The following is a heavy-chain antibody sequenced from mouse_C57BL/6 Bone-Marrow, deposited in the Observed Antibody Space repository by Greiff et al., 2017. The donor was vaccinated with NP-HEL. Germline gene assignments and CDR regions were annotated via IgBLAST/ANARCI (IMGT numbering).Heavy chain of an antibody. CDR2: IHPNSGST. CDR1: GYTFTSYW. J-gene: IGHJ3*01. D-gene: IGHD2-3*01. Sequence: QVQLQQPGAELVKPGASVKLSCKASGYTFTSYWMHWVKQRPGQGLEWIGMIHPNSGSTNYNEKFKSKATLTVDKSSSTAYMQLISLTSEDSAVYYCARSGDGYYAYWGQGTLVTVSA. CDR3: ARSGDGYYAY. V-gene: IGHV1-64*01.